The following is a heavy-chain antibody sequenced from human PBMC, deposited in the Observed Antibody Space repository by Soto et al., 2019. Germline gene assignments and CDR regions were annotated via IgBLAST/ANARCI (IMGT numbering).Heavy chain of an antibody. Sequence: QVQLQESGPGLVKPSETLSLTCPVSGGSISSYYWSGIRQPPGKGLEWIGYIYYSGGTNYNPSLTSRVTISVETCKHRFARKLSSVSAADTAVYYFARRYWYFFDFWGQGTMVTVSS. D-gene: IGHD2-15*01. CDR1: GGSISSYY. CDR2: IYYSGGT. J-gene: IGHJ4*02. V-gene: IGHV4-59*08. CDR3: ARRYWYFFDF.